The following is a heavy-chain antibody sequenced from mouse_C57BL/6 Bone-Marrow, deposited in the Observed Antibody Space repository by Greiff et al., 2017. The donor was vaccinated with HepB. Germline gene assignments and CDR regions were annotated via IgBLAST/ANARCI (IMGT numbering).Heavy chain of an antibody. CDR3: ARRFHGYFDV. J-gene: IGHJ1*03. CDR1: GYTFTSYD. Sequence: VQVVESGPELVKPGASVKLSCKASGYTFTSYDINWVKQRPGQGLEWIGCIYPRDGSNKYNEKFKGKATLTVDTSSSTAYVELRSLTSEDSAVYFWARRFHGYFDVWGTGTTVTVSS. CDR2: IYPRDGSN. V-gene: IGHV1-85*01.